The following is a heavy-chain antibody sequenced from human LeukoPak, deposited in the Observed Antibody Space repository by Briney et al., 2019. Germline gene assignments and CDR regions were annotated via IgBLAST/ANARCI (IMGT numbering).Heavy chain of an antibody. Sequence: PSETLSLTCTVSGGSISSYYWSWIRQPAGKGLEWIGRIYTSGSTNYNPSLKSRVTMSVDTSKNLFSQKLSSVTAPDTAVYYCARRGAGGPFDYWGQGTLVTVSS. D-gene: IGHD3-10*01. CDR3: ARRGAGGPFDY. CDR2: IYTSGST. J-gene: IGHJ4*02. V-gene: IGHV4-4*07. CDR1: GGSISSYY.